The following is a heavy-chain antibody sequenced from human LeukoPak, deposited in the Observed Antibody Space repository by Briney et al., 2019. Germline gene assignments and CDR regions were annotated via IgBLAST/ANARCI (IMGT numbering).Heavy chain of an antibody. CDR2: IYYSGST. CDR1: GGSISSSSYY. J-gene: IGHJ3*02. V-gene: IGHV4-39*01. Sequence: SETLSLTCTVSGGSISSSSYYWGWIRQPPGKGLEWIGSIYYSGSTYYNPSLKSRVTISVDTSKNQFSLKLSSVTAADTAVYYCARRLLWERARGAFDIWGQGTMVTVSS. CDR3: ARRLLWERARGAFDI. D-gene: IGHD1-26*01.